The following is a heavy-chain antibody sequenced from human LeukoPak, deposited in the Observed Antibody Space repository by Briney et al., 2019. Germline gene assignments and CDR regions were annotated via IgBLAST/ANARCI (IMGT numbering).Heavy chain of an antibody. CDR3: ARGSTSCYRD. J-gene: IGHJ4*02. CDR2: IYYSGST. CDR1: GGSISSSSYY. V-gene: IGHV4-39*07. D-gene: IGHD2-2*02. Sequence: SETLSLTCTVSGGSISSSSYYWGWIRQPPGKGLEWIGSIYYSGSTYYNPSLKSRVTISVDTSKNQFSLKLSSVTAADTAVYYCARGSTSCYRDWGQGTLVTVSS.